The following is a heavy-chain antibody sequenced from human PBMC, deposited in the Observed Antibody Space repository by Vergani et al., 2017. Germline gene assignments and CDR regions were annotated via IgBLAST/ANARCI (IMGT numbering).Heavy chain of an antibody. D-gene: IGHD3-22*01. V-gene: IGHV3-11*01. J-gene: IGHJ6*02. Sequence: QVQLVESGGGLVKPGVSLRLFCAASGFTFSDYYMSWLRQAPGKGLEWVSYISSSGSTIYYADSVKGRFTISRDNAKNSLYLQMNRLRAEDTAVYYCARKHISNYYDSSGYYYMVYYYGMDVWGQGTTVTVSS. CDR3: ARKHISNYYDSSGYYYMVYYYGMDV. CDR2: ISSSGSTI. CDR1: GFTFSDYY.